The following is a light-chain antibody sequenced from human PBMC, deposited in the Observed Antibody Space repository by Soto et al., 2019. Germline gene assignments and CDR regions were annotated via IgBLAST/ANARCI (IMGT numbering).Light chain of an antibody. V-gene: IGKV3-15*01. J-gene: IGKJ4*01. CDR1: QSVSGD. CDR2: GAS. Sequence: EIVMAQSPATLSLSPGERATLSCWASQSVSGDLAWYQQKPGQAPRLLIYGASTRATGIPARFSGSGSGTEFTLTISSLQSEDSADYYCQQYNNWPPLTFGGGTKVEIK. CDR3: QQYNNWPPLT.